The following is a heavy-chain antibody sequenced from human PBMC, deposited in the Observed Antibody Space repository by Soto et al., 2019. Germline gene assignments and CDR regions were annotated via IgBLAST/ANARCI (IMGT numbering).Heavy chain of an antibody. CDR1: GGSISSGTYS. D-gene: IGHD3-10*01. J-gene: IGHJ5*02. CDR3: ARDVAVRGAMGCFDP. V-gene: IGHV4-30-2*01. Sequence: QLQLQESGSGLVKPSQTLSLTCAVSGGSISSGTYSWIWIRQPPGKGLEWIGFTYQSGSTFYNASLKGRGTITVDRSKNHSSLRMNSVSAADTAVYYSARDVAVRGAMGCFDPWGQGTLVTVSS. CDR2: TYQSGST.